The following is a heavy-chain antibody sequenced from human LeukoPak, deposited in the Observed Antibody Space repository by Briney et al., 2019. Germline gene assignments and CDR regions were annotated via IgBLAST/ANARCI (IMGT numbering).Heavy chain of an antibody. J-gene: IGHJ4*02. CDR1: GYTFTGYY. CDR3: ARDPLAGRIGYSSGWYVFNYFDY. D-gene: IGHD6-19*01. CDR2: INPNSGGT. Sequence: ASVKVSCKASGYTFTGYYMHWVLQAPGQGLEWMGWINPNSGGTNYAQKFQGRVTMTRDTSISTASMELSRLRSDDTAVYYCARDPLAGRIGYSSGWYVFNYFDYWGQGTLVTVSS. V-gene: IGHV1-2*02.